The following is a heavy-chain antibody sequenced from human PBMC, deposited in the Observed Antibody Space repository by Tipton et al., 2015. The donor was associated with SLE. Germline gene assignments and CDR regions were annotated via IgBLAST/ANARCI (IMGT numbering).Heavy chain of an antibody. Sequence: TLSLTCAVYGGSFSGYYWSWIRQPPGKGLEWIGEINHSGSTNYNTSLKSRVTISVHTSKNQFSLKLSSVTAADTAVYYCARGQGWLRSFDPWGQGTRVTVSS. D-gene: IGHD5-12*01. J-gene: IGHJ5*02. CDR2: INHSGST. CDR1: GGSFSGYY. CDR3: ARGQGWLRSFDP. V-gene: IGHV4-34*01.